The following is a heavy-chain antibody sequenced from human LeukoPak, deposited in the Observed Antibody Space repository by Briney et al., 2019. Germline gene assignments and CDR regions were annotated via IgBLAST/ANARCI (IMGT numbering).Heavy chain of an antibody. J-gene: IGHJ6*02. CDR1: GYTFTSYG. V-gene: IGHV1-18*01. CDR2: ISAYNGNT. Sequence: GASVKVSCKASGYTFTSYGISWVRQAPGQGLEWMGWISAYNGNTNYAQKLQGRVTMTTDTSTSTAYMELRSLRSDDTAVYYCARVAYCSGGSCYPQDYYYGMDVWGQGTTVTVSS. D-gene: IGHD2-15*01. CDR3: ARVAYCSGGSCYPQDYYYGMDV.